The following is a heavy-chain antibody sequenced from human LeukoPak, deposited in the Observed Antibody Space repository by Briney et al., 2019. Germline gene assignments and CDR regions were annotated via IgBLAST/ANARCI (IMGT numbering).Heavy chain of an antibody. D-gene: IGHD4-23*01. V-gene: IGHV4-59*12. CDR2: IYYSGST. CDR3: ARVVTPAADFDY. J-gene: IGHJ4*02. Sequence: SETLSLTCTVSGGSISSYYWSWIRQPPGKGLEWIGYIYYSGSTNYNPSLKSRVTISVDTSKNQFSLKLSSVTAADTAVYYCARVVTPAADFDYWGQGTLVTVSS. CDR1: GGSISSYY.